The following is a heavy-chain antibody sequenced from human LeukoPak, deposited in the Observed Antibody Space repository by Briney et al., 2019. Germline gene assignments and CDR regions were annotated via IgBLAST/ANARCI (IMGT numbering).Heavy chain of an antibody. Sequence: GGSLRLSCAASGFTFSNSVMHWVRQAPGKGLEWVAVIWYDGSNIYYADSVKGRFTISRDNSKNTLYLQMNSLRAEDTAVYYCARGYNWGTFDYWGQGTLVTVSS. CDR1: GFTFSNSV. CDR2: IWYDGSNI. D-gene: IGHD1-1*01. CDR3: ARGYNWGTFDY. V-gene: IGHV3-33*01. J-gene: IGHJ4*02.